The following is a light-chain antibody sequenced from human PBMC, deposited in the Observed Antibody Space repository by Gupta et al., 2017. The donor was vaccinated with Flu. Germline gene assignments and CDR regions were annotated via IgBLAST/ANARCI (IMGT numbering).Light chain of an antibody. V-gene: IGLV3-1*01. J-gene: IGLJ2*01. CDR1: KSGSKY. CDR2: AVD. Sequence: SALSQPHSVSVSPGQTASITCSGDKSGSKYVCWYQHKAGQAPVLCTYAVDKGPSGVPYRFSSSDSGTTATLTICGTGAMAEDDYYCQTRDSATVVFGGGTKLTVL. CDR3: QTRDSATVV.